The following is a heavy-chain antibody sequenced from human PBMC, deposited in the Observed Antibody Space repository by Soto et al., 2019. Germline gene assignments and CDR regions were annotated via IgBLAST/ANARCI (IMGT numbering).Heavy chain of an antibody. Sequence: SVKVSCKASGGTFSSYAISRVRQAPGQGLEWMGGIIPIFGTANYAQKFQGRVTITADKSTSTAYMELSSLRSEDTAVYYCARDKWDSSSPPGADAFDIWGQGTMVTVSS. CDR1: GGTFSSYA. V-gene: IGHV1-69*06. CDR2: IIPIFGTA. CDR3: ARDKWDSSSPPGADAFDI. J-gene: IGHJ3*02. D-gene: IGHD6-6*01.